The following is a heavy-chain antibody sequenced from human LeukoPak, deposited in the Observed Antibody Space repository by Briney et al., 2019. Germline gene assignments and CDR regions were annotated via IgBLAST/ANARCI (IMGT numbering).Heavy chain of an antibody. V-gene: IGHV1-8*01. D-gene: IGHD5-24*01. CDR1: GYTFTSHD. J-gene: IGHJ4*02. Sequence: ASVKVSCKASGYTFTSHDITWVRQATGQGLEWLGWMNPNSGNTDYSQKLQGRVTLTRNTSISTAYMELSGLRSDDTAVYFCAREAGEMATITHFDYWGQGTLVTVSS. CDR3: AREAGEMATITHFDY. CDR2: MNPNSGNT.